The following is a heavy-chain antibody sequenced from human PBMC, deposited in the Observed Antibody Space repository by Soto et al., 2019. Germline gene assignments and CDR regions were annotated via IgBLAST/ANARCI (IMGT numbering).Heavy chain of an antibody. CDR3: AKSMGGTANGMDV. J-gene: IGHJ6*02. CDR1: GGSISSGGYY. V-gene: IGHV4-61*08. Sequence: PSETLSLTCTVSGGSISSGGYYWSWIRQHPGKGLEWIGYIYYSGSTNYNPSLKSRVTISVDTSKNQFSLKLSSVTAADTALYYCAKSMGGTANGMDVWGQGTTVTVSS. D-gene: IGHD2-15*01. CDR2: IYYSGST.